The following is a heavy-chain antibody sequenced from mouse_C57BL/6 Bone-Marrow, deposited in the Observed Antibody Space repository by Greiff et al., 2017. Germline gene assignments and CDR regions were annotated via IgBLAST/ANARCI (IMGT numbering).Heavy chain of an antibody. J-gene: IGHJ2*01. Sequence: DVKLVESGGGLVKPGGSLKLSCAASGFTFSSYAMSWVRQTPEKRLAWVATISDGGSYTYYPDNVKGRFTLSRDNAKNNLYLQMSHLKSEDTAMYYCAREGAGDYWGQGTTLTVSS. V-gene: IGHV5-4*01. CDR3: AREGAGDY. CDR1: GFTFSSYA. CDR2: ISDGGSYT.